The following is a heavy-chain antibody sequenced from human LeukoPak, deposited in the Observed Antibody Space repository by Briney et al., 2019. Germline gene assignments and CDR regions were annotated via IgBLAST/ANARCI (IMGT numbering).Heavy chain of an antibody. CDR3: ARGINYDYVWGSYYFDY. CDR1: SGSFSSSSYF. Sequence: SETLSLTCTVSSGSFSSSSYFWGWIRQPPGKGLEWIGSIYYSGSSYYNPSLKSRVTISVDTSKNQFSLKLSSVTAADTAVFYCARGINYDYVWGSYYFDYWGQGTLVTVSS. D-gene: IGHD3-16*01. J-gene: IGHJ4*02. V-gene: IGHV4-39*07. CDR2: IYYSGSS.